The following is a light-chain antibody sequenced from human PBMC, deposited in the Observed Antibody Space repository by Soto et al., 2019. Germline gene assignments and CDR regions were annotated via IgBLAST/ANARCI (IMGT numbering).Light chain of an antibody. Sequence: EIVLTQSPGTLSLSPGERATLFCSASQSVATSQLAWYQQQPGQAPRLLIGASSRATGVPDRFIASGSGTDFTLTISRLEPEDFAVYYCQQFASSPRTFGRGTTVEIK. V-gene: IGKV3-20*01. J-gene: IGKJ1*01. CDR3: QQFASSPRT. CDR1: QSVATSQ. CDR2: GAS.